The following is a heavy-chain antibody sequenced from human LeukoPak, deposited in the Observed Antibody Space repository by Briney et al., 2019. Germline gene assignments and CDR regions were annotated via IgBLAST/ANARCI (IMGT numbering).Heavy chain of an antibody. J-gene: IGHJ4*02. CDR2: ISYDGSNK. Sequence: GGSLRLSCAASGFTFSRYGMHWVRQAPGKGLEWVAVISYDGSNKYYADSVKGRFTISRDNSKNTLYLQMNSLRAEDTAVYYCARDLGVAGHDYWGQGTLVTVSS. D-gene: IGHD2-15*01. CDR3: ARDLGVAGHDY. V-gene: IGHV3-30*03. CDR1: GFTFSRYG.